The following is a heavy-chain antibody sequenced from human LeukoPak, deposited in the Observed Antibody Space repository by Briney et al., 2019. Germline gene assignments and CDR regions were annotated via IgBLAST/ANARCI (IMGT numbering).Heavy chain of an antibody. CDR3: AKDGVYDYVWGSPPISYFDY. V-gene: IGHV3-23*01. D-gene: IGHD3-16*01. Sequence: GGSLRLSCAASGFTFSSYAMSWVRQAPGKGLEWVSAISGSGGSTYYADSVKGQFTISRDNSKNTLYLQMNSLRAEDTAVYYCAKDGVYDYVWGSPPISYFDYWGQGTLVTVSS. CDR1: GFTFSSYA. CDR2: ISGSGGST. J-gene: IGHJ4*02.